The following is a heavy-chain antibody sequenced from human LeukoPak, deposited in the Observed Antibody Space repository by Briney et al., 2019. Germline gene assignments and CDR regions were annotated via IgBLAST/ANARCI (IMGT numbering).Heavy chain of an antibody. CDR2: ISYDGSNK. J-gene: IGHJ5*02. V-gene: IGHV3-30*04. CDR3: AKDAEEGSTVTTT. CDR1: RFTFSSYA. Sequence: GRSLRLSCAACRFTFSSYAMHWVRQAPGKGLEWVAVISYDGSNKYYADSVKGRFTISRDNSKNTLYMQMNSLRAEDTAVYYCAKDAEEGSTVTTTWGQRTLVTVSS. D-gene: IGHD4-17*01.